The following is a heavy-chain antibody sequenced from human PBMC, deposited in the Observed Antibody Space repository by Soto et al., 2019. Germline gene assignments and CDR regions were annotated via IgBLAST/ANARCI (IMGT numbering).Heavy chain of an antibody. CDR1: GESISSSSYY. CDR3: ARQRTTVVTQANFDH. V-gene: IGHV4-39*01. Sequence: PSETLSLTGIVSGESISSSSYYWGWIRQPPGRGLEWIGRIYYSGRTYYNPSFKSRVTISIDTSKNQFSLKLSSVTATDTAVYYCARQRTTVVTQANFDHWGQGALVTVSS. CDR2: IYYSGRT. J-gene: IGHJ4*02. D-gene: IGHD2-21*02.